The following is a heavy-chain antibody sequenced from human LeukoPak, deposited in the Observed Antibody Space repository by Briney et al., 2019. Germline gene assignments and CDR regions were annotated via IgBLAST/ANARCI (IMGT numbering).Heavy chain of an antibody. CDR3: ARGGVVVPAAMRHWFDP. CDR1: GGSFSGYY. Sequence: PSETLSLTCAVYGGSFSGYYWSWIRQPPGKGLEWIGEINHSGSTNYNPSLKSRVTISVDTSKNQFSLKLSSVTAADTAVYCCARGGVVVPAAMRHWFDPWGQGTLVTVSS. D-gene: IGHD2-2*01. V-gene: IGHV4-34*01. CDR2: INHSGST. J-gene: IGHJ5*02.